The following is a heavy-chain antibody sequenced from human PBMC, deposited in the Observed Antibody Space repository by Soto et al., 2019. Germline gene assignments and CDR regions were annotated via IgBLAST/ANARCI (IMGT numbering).Heavy chain of an antibody. CDR1: GFTFSSYG. D-gene: IGHD4-17*01. Sequence: QVQLVESGGGVVQPGRSLRLSCAASGFTFSSYGMHWVRQAPGKGLEWVAVISYDGSNKYYADSVKGRFTISRDNSKNTLYLQMNSLSAEDTAVYYCAKDSGVYGDYANYWGQGTLVTVSS. CDR2: ISYDGSNK. V-gene: IGHV3-30*18. J-gene: IGHJ4*02. CDR3: AKDSGVYGDYANY.